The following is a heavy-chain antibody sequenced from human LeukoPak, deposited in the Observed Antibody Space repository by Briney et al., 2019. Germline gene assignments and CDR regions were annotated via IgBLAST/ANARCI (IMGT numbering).Heavy chain of an antibody. CDR1: GYTFSAHH. Sequence: GASVKVSCKASGYTFSAHHIHWVRQAPGQGLEWMGWIVPDGRDTKYAEKFQGRMTLTVDTSITTAYMELHSLTSDDTAVYYCSGRYSPGPVWGQGTLITASS. J-gene: IGHJ4*02. CDR3: SGRYSPGPV. D-gene: IGHD1-26*01. V-gene: IGHV1-2*02. CDR2: IVPDGRDT.